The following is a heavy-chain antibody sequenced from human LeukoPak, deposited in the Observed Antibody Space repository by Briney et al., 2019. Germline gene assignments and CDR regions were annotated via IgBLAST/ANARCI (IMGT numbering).Heavy chain of an antibody. J-gene: IGHJ4*02. V-gene: IGHV4-4*07. CDR3: ARGSLGTIFGVDTYYFDY. D-gene: IGHD3-3*01. CDR2: IYTSGST. Sequence: PSETLSLTCTVSGGSISSYYWSWIRQPAGKGLEWIGRIYTSGSTNYNPSLKSRVTMSVDTSKNQFSLKLSSVTAADTAVYYCARGSLGTIFGVDTYYFDYWGQGTLVTVSS. CDR1: GGSISSYY.